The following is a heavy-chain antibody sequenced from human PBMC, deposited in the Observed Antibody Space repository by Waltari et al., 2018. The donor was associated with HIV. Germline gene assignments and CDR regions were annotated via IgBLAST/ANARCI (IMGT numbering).Heavy chain of an antibody. CDR2: GNPKTGIT. D-gene: IGHD1-26*01. J-gene: IGHJ3*02. CDR1: GYSFSVYY. Sequence: QEQLVQSGAEVKKPGASVKVSCTASGYSFSVYYTHCLRQAPGQGLEWMGLGNPKTGITYYAKTFQGRVTMTRDASISTAYMDLTSLTSDDTAVYYCARDVSGSQGNAFDIWGQGTMVTVSS. CDR3: ARDVSGSQGNAFDI. V-gene: IGHV1-2*02.